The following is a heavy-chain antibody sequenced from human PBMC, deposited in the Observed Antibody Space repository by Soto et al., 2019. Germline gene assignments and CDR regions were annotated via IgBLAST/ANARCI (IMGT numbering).Heavy chain of an antibody. Sequence: ASVKVSCKASGYTFTSYGISWVRQAPGQGLEWMGWISAYNGNTNYAQKLQGRVTMTTDTSTSTAYMELRSLRSDDTAVYYCARAGHLGYCSGGSCYSTNDYWGQGTLVTVSS. CDR1: GYTFTSYG. V-gene: IGHV1-18*01. CDR3: ARAGHLGYCSGGSCYSTNDY. J-gene: IGHJ4*02. CDR2: ISAYNGNT. D-gene: IGHD2-15*01.